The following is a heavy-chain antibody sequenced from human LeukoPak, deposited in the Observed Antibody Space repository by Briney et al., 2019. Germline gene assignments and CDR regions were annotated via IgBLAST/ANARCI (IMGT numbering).Heavy chain of an antibody. CDR3: ARSFPHVVVVPAAIPLDY. J-gene: IGHJ4*02. CDR2: ISAYNGNT. V-gene: IGHV1-18*01. D-gene: IGHD2-2*02. CDR1: GYTFTSYG. Sequence: ASVKVSCKASGYTFTSYGISWVRQAPGQGLEWMGWISAYNGNTSYAQKLQGRVTMTTDTSTSTAYMELRSLRSDDTAVYYCARSFPHVVVVPAAIPLDYWGQGTLVTVSS.